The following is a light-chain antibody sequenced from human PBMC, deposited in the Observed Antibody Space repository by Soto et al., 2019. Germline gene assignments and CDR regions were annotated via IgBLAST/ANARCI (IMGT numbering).Light chain of an antibody. CDR3: QQLNSYPPFT. Sequence: IQLTQSPSSLTAAVGDRVTITCRASQGIRSYLAWYQQKPGKAPKLLIYAASTLQSGVPSRFSGSGSGTDFTLTISSLQPEDFATYYCQQLNSYPPFTFGPGTKVDIK. V-gene: IGKV1-9*01. CDR2: AAS. CDR1: QGIRSY. J-gene: IGKJ3*01.